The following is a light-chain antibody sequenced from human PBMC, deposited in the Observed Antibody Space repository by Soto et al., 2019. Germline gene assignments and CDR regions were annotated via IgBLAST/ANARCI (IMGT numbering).Light chain of an antibody. CDR2: KAS. Sequence: AIRMTQSPSSFSASTGDRVTITCRASQDIISYVAWYQQKLGKAPKLLIYKASTLKSGVPSRFSGSGSGTEYTLTISSLQPDDFATYYCQHYNSYSEAFGQGTKVDI. CDR3: QHYNSYSEA. J-gene: IGKJ1*01. CDR1: QDIISY. V-gene: IGKV1-8*01.